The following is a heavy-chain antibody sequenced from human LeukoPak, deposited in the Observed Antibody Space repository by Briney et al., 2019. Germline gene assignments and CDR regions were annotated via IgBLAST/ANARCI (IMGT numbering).Heavy chain of an antibody. CDR1: GFPFSRQP. CDR2: ISYDGSNE. CDR3: ARDLVYSSGWYAGELDH. D-gene: IGHD6-19*01. V-gene: IGHV3-30*04. Sequence: PGGPLRLSCSASGFPFSRQPMHWVRQATGRGLEWLGDISYDGSNEDYAESVRGRFTISRDNSKSTLFLQVISLRPEDTGVYYCARDLVYSSGWYAGELDHWGLGTLVIVSS. J-gene: IGHJ4*02.